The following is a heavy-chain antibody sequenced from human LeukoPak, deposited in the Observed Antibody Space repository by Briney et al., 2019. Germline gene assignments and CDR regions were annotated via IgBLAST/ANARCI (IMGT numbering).Heavy chain of an antibody. Sequence: PGGSLRLLCAASGFIYSSYEMNWVRQARGEGLEWVLYYSYSDNNMYHADSVKGRFTIPRDNAKNSLYLQMNSLRAEDTAVYYCARVWMQWLVGALDIWGQGTMVTVCS. CDR3: ARVWMQWLVGALDI. D-gene: IGHD6-19*01. CDR1: GFIYSSYE. V-gene: IGHV3-48*03. CDR2: YSYSDNNM. J-gene: IGHJ3*02.